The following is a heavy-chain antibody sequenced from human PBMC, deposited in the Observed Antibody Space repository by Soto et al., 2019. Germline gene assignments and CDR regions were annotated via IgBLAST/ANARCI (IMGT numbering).Heavy chain of an antibody. CDR1: GGSFSGYY. CDR2: INHSGST. D-gene: IGHD2-2*01. Sequence: PSETLSLTCAVYGGSFSGYYWSWIRQPPGKGLEWIGEINHSGSTNYNPSLKSRVTISVDTSKNQFSLKLSSVTAADTAVYYCARGQRVCSSTSCLHYYYYYGMEVWGQGTTVTVSS. CDR3: ARGQRVCSSTSCLHYYYYYGMEV. V-gene: IGHV4-34*01. J-gene: IGHJ6*02.